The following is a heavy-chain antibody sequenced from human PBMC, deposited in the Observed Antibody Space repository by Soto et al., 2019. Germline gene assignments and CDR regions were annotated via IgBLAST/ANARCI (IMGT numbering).Heavy chain of an antibody. V-gene: IGHV1-18*01. CDR1: GYTFTSYG. CDR3: AREGLLWFGESSFEGNDY. J-gene: IGHJ4*02. Sequence: QVQLVQSGAEVKKPGASVKVSCKASGYTFTSYGISWVRQAPGQGLEWMGWISAYNGNTNYAQKLQGRVTMTTDTXTXTXXMELRSLRSDDTAVYYCAREGLLWFGESSFEGNDYWGQGTLVTVSS. D-gene: IGHD3-10*01. CDR2: ISAYNGNT.